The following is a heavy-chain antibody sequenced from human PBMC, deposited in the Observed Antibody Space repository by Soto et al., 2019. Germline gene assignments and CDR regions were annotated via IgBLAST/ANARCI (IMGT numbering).Heavy chain of an antibody. CDR1: GGSISSSSYY. J-gene: IGHJ5*02. D-gene: IGHD6-13*01. V-gene: IGHV4-39*01. Sequence: PSETLSLTCTVSGGSISSSSYYWGWIRQPPGKGLEWIGSIYYSGSTYYNPSLKIRVTISVDTSKNQFSLKLSSVTAADTAVYYCARGQQLARDWFDPWGQGTLVTVSS. CDR2: IYYSGST. CDR3: ARGQQLARDWFDP.